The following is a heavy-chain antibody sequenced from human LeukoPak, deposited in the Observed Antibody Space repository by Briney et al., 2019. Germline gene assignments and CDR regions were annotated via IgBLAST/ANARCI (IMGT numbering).Heavy chain of an antibody. V-gene: IGHV4-59*01. CDR1: GGSISSYY. CDR3: ARVSCSGGSCYFIDY. Sequence: SETLFLTCTVSGGSISSYYWSWIRQPPGKGLEWIGYIYYSGSTNYNPSLKSRVTISVDTSKNQFSLKLSSVTAADTAVYYCARVSCSGGSCYFIDYWGQGTLVTVSS. J-gene: IGHJ4*02. CDR2: IYYSGST. D-gene: IGHD2-15*01.